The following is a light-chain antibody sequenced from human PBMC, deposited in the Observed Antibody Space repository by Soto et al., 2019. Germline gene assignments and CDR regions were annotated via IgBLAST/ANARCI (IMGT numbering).Light chain of an antibody. CDR1: QSVSSN. V-gene: IGKV3-20*01. J-gene: IGKJ5*01. CDR2: GAS. Sequence: EIVMTQSPATLSVSPGERATLSCRASQSVSSNLAWYQQKPGQAPGLLIYGASSRATGIPDRFSGSGSGTDFTLTISRLEPEDFAVYYCQQYGSSPPITFGQGTRLEI. CDR3: QQYGSSPPIT.